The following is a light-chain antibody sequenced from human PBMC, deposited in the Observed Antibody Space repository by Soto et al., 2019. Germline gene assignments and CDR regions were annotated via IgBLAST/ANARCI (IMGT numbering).Light chain of an antibody. Sequence: DIQMTQSPSSLSASVGDRVTIICQASQDISNFLNWYQQKPGKAPKLLIYDSSNLETGVPSRFSGSGSGTHFSFTIRSLQPEDIATYYCQQFDNLPITFGQGTRLEIK. CDR2: DSS. CDR3: QQFDNLPIT. J-gene: IGKJ5*01. V-gene: IGKV1-33*01. CDR1: QDISNF.